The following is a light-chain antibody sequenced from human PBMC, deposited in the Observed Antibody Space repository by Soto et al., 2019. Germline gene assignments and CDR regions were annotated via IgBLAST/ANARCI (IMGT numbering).Light chain of an antibody. V-gene: IGKV3-11*01. Sequence: EIVLTQSPDTLSLSAGEGATLSCRASQSVSSYLAWYQQKPGHAPRLLIYDASTRATGIPARFSGSGSGTDFTLTISSLAPEDFAVYYCQQRSNWPLTFGGGTKVDIK. CDR2: DAS. CDR3: QQRSNWPLT. CDR1: QSVSSY. J-gene: IGKJ4*01.